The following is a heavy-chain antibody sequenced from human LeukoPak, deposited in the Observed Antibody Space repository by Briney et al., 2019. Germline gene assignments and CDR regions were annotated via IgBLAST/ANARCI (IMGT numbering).Heavy chain of an antibody. D-gene: IGHD1-26*01. CDR1: GFTFSSYA. J-gene: IGHJ2*01. CDR3: AKAEWELPYWYFDL. V-gene: IGHV3-23*01. Sequence: GGSLRLSCAASGFTFSSYAMSWVRRAPGKGLEWVSAISGSGGSTYYADSVKGRFTISRDNSKNTLYLQMNSLRAEDTAVYYCAKAEWELPYWYFDLWGRGTLVTVSS. CDR2: ISGSGGST.